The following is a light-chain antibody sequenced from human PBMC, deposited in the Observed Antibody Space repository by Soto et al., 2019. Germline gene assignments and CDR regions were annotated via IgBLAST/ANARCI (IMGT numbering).Light chain of an antibody. V-gene: IGKV1-8*01. CDR1: QDISSY. CDR3: QQYSSHST. CDR2: GAP. J-gene: IGKJ1*01. Sequence: AIRMTQSPSSLSASTRDRVTITCRASQDISSYLAWYQQKPGKAPRYLIYGAPTLQSGVPSRFSGSGSGTEFSLTISSLQPDDFATYYCQQYSSHSTFGQGTKVDIK.